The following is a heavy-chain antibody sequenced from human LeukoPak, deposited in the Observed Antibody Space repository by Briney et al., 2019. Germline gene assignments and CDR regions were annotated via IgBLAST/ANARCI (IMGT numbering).Heavy chain of an antibody. CDR1: GFTFSSNS. CDR3: ARGSALYSSSWYEY. V-gene: IGHV3-23*01. J-gene: IGHJ4*02. CDR2: ISGSGGST. Sequence: PGGSLRLSCAASGFTFSSNSMSWVRQAPGKGLEWVSAISGSGGSTYYADSVKGRFTISRDNSKNTLYLQMNSLRAEDTAVYYCARGSALYSSSWYEYWGQGTLVTVSS. D-gene: IGHD6-13*01.